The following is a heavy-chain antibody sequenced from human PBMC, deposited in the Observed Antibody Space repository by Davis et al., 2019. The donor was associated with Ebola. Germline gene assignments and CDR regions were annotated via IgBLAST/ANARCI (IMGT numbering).Heavy chain of an antibody. D-gene: IGHD6-19*01. CDR1: GFTFSTYT. Sequence: GESLKISCAASGFTFSTYTMTWVRQAPGKGLEWVSPISISSAFIYYADSVKGRVTVSRDNAKNSLSLQMNSLRAEDTAVYYCSGGESGWDASDIWGRGTMVTVSS. V-gene: IGHV3-21*01. CDR2: ISISSAFI. CDR3: SGGESGWDASDI. J-gene: IGHJ3*02.